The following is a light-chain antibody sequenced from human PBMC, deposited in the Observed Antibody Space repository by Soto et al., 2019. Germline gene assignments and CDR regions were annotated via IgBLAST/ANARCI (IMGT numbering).Light chain of an antibody. V-gene: IGKV3-20*01. Sequence: EMVLTQSPGTLSLSPGERATLSCRASQSVSSSYLAWYQQKPGQAPRLLIYCASSRATGIPDRFSGSGSGTACTLTISRLEPEDCAVYYCQQYGSTPWTCGQGTKVEIK. CDR2: CAS. CDR1: QSVSSSY. CDR3: QQYGSTPWT. J-gene: IGKJ1*01.